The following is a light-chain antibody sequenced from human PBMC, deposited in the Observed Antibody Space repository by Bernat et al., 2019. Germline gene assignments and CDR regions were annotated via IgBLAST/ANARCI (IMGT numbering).Light chain of an antibody. CDR2: GNS. CDR1: SSNIGAGYD. J-gene: IGLJ1*01. Sequence: QSVLTQPPSVSGAPGQRVTISCTGSSSNIGAGYDVHWYQQLPGTAPKLLIYGNSNRPSGVPDRFSGSKSGTSASLAITGLQAEDEADYYCQSYDGSLSGYVFGTGTSVTVL. V-gene: IGLV1-40*01. CDR3: QSYDGSLSGYV.